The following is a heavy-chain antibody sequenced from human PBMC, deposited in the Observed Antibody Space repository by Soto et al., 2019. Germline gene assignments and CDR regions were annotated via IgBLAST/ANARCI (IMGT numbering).Heavy chain of an antibody. CDR1: GGSISSYY. J-gene: IGHJ6*04. CDR2: IYYSGST. Sequence: SETLSLTCTVSGGSISSYYWSWIRQPPGKGLEWIGYIYYSGSTNYNPSLKSRVTISVDTSKNQFSLKLSSVTAADTAVYYCARRGVLYQGVDVWGKGTTVTVSS. V-gene: IGHV4-59*08. CDR3: ARRGVLYQGVDV. D-gene: IGHD2-8*01.